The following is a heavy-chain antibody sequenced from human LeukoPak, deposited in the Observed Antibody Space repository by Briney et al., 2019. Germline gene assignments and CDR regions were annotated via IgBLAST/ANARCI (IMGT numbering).Heavy chain of an antibody. CDR2: INPNSGGT. D-gene: IGHD3-22*01. CDR3: ARDDMTANYYDSSGYYQH. Sequence: ASVKVSCKASGYTFTGYYMHWVRQAPGQGLEWMGWINPNSGGTNYAQKFQGRVTMTRDTSISTAYMELSRLRSDDTAVYYCARDDMTANYYDSSGYYQHWGQGTLVTVSS. J-gene: IGHJ1*01. V-gene: IGHV1-2*02. CDR1: GYTFTGYY.